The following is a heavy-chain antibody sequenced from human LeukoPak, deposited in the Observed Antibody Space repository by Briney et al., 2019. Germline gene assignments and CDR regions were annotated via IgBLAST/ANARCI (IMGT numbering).Heavy chain of an antibody. CDR2: IDPSDSYT. Sequence: GESLKISCKGSGYSFTSYWISWVRQLPGKGLEWMGRIDPSDSYTNYSPSFQGHVTISADKSISTAYLQWSSLKASDTAMYYCARHGDCSSTSCPNNYYYYYGMDVWGQGTTVTVSS. V-gene: IGHV5-10-1*01. J-gene: IGHJ6*02. CDR3: ARHGDCSSTSCPNNYYYYYGMDV. D-gene: IGHD2-2*03. CDR1: GYSFTSYW.